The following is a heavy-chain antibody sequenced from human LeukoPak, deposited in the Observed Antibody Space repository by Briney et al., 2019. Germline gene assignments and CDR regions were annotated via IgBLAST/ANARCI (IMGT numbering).Heavy chain of an antibody. J-gene: IGHJ4*02. V-gene: IGHV3-15*01. CDR3: VAVASHYLRGGCCHYYIY. Sequence: GGSLRLSCAASSFDFIGTWMTWVRQAPGKGLEWVGRIKSNSAGGTADYAAPVQGRFTISRDDSKDTLYLQMNSLKTEDTAVYYCVAVASHYLRGGCCHYYIYWGQGTLVTVSS. CDR1: SFDFIGTW. D-gene: IGHD2-15*01. CDR2: IKSNSAGGTA.